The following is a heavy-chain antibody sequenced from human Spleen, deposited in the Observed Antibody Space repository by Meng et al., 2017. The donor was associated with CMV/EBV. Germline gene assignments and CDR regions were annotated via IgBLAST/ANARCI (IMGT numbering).Heavy chain of an antibody. J-gene: IGHJ4*02. V-gene: IGHV3-23*01. CDR1: GFTFSSTA. CDR2: ITGSGDST. CDR3: AKGRSCSGTRCSLDY. D-gene: IGHD2-2*01. Sequence: GESLKISCAASGFTFSSTAMTWVRQAPGKGLEWVSAITGSGDSTFYAASVKGRFTISRDNSENTLYLQMSSLRADDTAVYYCAKGRSCSGTRCSLDYWGQGTLVTVSS.